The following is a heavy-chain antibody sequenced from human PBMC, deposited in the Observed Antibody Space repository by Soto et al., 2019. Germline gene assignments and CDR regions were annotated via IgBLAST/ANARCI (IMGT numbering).Heavy chain of an antibody. V-gene: IGHV4-39*01. CDR3: ARQAAAPGIDLWFDP. J-gene: IGHJ5*02. D-gene: IGHD6-13*01. Sequence: SETLSLTCNVSGGCISSSPSYLAWFRQPPGKQLEWIANIFYAGNTYYNPSLKSRVTVSVDTSKNQFSLKLDSVTAADTAVYYCARQAAAPGIDLWFDPWGQGTLVTVSS. CDR2: IFYAGNT. CDR1: GGCISSSPSY.